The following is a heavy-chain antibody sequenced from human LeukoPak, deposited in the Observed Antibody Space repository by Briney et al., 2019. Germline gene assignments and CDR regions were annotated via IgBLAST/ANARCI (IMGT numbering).Heavy chain of an antibody. CDR1: GGSISSGGYY. CDR2: IYHSGST. Sequence: SETLSLTCTVSGGSISSGGYYWTWIRQPPGRGLEWIGYIYHSGSTYYNPSLKSRVTISVDTSKNQFSLKLSSVTAADTAVYYCARVPRSYYYYYYMDVWGKGTTVTVSS. J-gene: IGHJ6*03. V-gene: IGHV4-30-2*01. CDR3: ARVPRSYYYYYYMDV.